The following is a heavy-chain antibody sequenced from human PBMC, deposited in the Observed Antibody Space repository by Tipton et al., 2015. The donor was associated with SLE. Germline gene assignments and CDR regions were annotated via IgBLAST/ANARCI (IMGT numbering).Heavy chain of an antibody. V-gene: IGHV4-34*01. J-gene: IGHJ3*02. D-gene: IGHD3-10*01. Sequence: TLSLTCAVYGGSLSDYYWNWIRQPPGKGLEWIGEINHSGSTNYNPSLKSRVSISLDTSKNQSSLKLNSVTAADTAVYYCASLYGSGSGYAFDIWGQGTMVTVSS. CDR2: INHSGST. CDR3: ASLYGSGSGYAFDI. CDR1: GGSLSDYY.